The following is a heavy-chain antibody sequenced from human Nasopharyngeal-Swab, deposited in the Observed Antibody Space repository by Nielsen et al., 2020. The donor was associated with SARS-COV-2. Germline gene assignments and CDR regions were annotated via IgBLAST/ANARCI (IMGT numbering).Heavy chain of an antibody. V-gene: IGHV3-30*18. Sequence: LSLTCTVSGGSISSSSYYWGWVRQAPGKGLEWVAVISYDGSNKYYADSVKGRFTISRDNSKNTLYLQMNSLRAEDTAVYYCAKDLQWFGELLPDYFDYWGQGTLVTVSS. D-gene: IGHD3-10*01. CDR2: ISYDGSNK. CDR3: AKDLQWFGELLPDYFDY. CDR1: GGSISSSSYY. J-gene: IGHJ4*02.